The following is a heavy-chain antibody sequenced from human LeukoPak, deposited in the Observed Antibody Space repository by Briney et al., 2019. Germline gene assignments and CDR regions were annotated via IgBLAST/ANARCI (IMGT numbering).Heavy chain of an antibody. CDR1: GGSISSGGYY. V-gene: IGHV4-31*03. Sequence: PSENLSLTCTVSGGSISSGGYYWSWIRQHPGKGLEWIGYIYYSGSTYYNPSLKSRVTISVDTSKNQFSLKLSSVTAADTAVYYCARESLAVPGSCYFDYWGQGTLVTVSS. CDR3: ARESLAVPGSCYFDY. CDR2: IYYSGST. J-gene: IGHJ4*02. D-gene: IGHD1-26*01.